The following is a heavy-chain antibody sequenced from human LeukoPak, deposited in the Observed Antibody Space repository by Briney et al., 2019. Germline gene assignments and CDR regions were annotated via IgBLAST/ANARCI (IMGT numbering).Heavy chain of an antibody. Sequence: AGGSLRLSCAASRFTFTSYEMNWVRQAPGKGLEWVAIIKQDGSEKYYVDSVKGRFTISRDNAKNSLYLQMNSLRAEDTAVYYCARDWRLDWFDPWGQGTLVTVSS. CDR2: IKQDGSEK. D-gene: IGHD3-3*01. CDR3: ARDWRLDWFDP. J-gene: IGHJ5*02. V-gene: IGHV3-7*01. CDR1: RFTFTSYE.